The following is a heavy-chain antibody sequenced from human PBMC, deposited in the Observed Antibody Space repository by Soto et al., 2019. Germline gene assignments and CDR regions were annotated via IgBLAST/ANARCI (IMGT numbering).Heavy chain of an antibody. D-gene: IGHD3-3*01. CDR2: ISWNSGSL. CDR1: GGTCDDYA. Sequence: SLRVCWAAAGGTCDDYAMHWVRQAPGKGLEWVSGISWNSGSLGYADSVKGRFTISRDNAKNSLYLQMNSLRAEDTALYYCAKDMETIWSGHGNYYMDVWGNGTTVTVSS. CDR3: AKDMETIWSGHGNYYMDV. J-gene: IGHJ6*03. V-gene: IGHV3-9*01.